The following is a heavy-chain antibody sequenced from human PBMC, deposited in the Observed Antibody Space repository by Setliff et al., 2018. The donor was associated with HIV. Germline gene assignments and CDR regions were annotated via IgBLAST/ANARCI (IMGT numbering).Heavy chain of an antibody. CDR2: IIPIFDTT. V-gene: IGHV1-69*13. CDR1: GYTFTSYG. CDR3: ARGLTDRGDAFDI. D-gene: IGHD7-27*01. J-gene: IGHJ3*02. Sequence: ASVKVSCKASGYTFTSYGISWVRQAPGQGLEWMGGIIPIFDTTNYAQKFRGRVTITADESTGTVYMELTSLRSEDTAVYYCARGLTDRGDAFDIWGQGTMVTVSS.